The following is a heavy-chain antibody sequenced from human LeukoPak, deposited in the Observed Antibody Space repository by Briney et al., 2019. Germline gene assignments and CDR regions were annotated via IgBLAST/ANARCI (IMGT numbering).Heavy chain of an antibody. V-gene: IGHV3-23*01. CDR2: ISGSGGST. J-gene: IGHJ5*02. CDR3: AKPALEAATHGDLNWFDP. CDR1: GFTFSSYA. D-gene: IGHD2-15*01. Sequence: GGSLRLSCEASGFTFSSYAMSWVRQAPGKGLEWVSAISGSGGSTYYADSVKGRFTISRDNSKNTLYLQMNSLRAEDTAVYYCAKPALEAATHGDLNWFDPWGQGTLVTVSS.